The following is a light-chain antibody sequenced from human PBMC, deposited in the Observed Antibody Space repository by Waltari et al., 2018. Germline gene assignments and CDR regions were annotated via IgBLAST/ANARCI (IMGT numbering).Light chain of an antibody. CDR2: GKN. J-gene: IGLJ2*01. CDR3: NSRDRSGNVV. V-gene: IGLV3-19*01. Sequence: SSELTQDPAVSVAWGQTVRITCQGDSLRSYYASWYQQKPVQAPVLVIYGKNNRPSGIPDRFSGSSSGNTASLTIPGAQAEDEADYYCNSRDRSGNVVFGGGTKLTVL. CDR1: SLRSYY.